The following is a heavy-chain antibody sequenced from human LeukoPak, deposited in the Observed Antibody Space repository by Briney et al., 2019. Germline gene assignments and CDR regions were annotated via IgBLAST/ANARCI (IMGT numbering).Heavy chain of an antibody. Sequence: PGGSLRLSCAASGFTFSDYYMSWIRQAPGKGLEWVSYISSSGSTIYYADSVKGRFTTSRDNAKNSLYLQMNSLRAEDTAVYYCARDPSSTHYYYYGMDVWGQGTTVTVSS. D-gene: IGHD2-2*01. V-gene: IGHV3-11*01. CDR3: ARDPSSTHYYYYGMDV. CDR1: GFTFSDYY. J-gene: IGHJ6*02. CDR2: ISSSGSTI.